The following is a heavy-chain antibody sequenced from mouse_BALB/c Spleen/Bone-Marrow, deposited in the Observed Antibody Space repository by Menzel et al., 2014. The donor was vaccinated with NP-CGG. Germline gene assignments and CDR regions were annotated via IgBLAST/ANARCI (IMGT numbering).Heavy chain of an antibody. CDR1: GFNIKDTY. J-gene: IGHJ4*01. CDR3: ARDSPYAMDY. CDR2: IDPANGNT. V-gene: IGHV14-3*02. Sequence: EVQLQQSGAELVKPGASVKLSCTASGFNIKDTYMHWVKQRPEQGLEWIGRIDPANGNTKYDPKFQGKATITADTSSNTAYLQLSSLISEDTAVYYCARDSPYAMDYWGQGTSVTVSS.